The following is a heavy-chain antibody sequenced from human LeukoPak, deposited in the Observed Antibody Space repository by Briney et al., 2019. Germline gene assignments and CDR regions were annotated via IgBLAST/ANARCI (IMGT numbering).Heavy chain of an antibody. CDR3: ARLSYGDYGASDY. D-gene: IGHD4-17*01. J-gene: IGHJ4*02. V-gene: IGHV4-59*08. CDR2: IYYSGST. Sequence: SETLSLTCTVSGGSISSYYWSWIRQPPGKGLEWIGYIYYSGSTNYNPSLKSRVTISVDTSKNQFSLKLSSVTAADTAVYYCARLSYGDYGASDYWGQGTLVTVPS. CDR1: GGSISSYY.